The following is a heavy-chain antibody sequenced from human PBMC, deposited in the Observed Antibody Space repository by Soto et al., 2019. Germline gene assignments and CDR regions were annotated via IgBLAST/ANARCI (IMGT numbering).Heavy chain of an antibody. J-gene: IGHJ4*02. CDR1: GFTFSSNE. CDR2: ISSSGTTV. V-gene: IGHV3-48*03. D-gene: IGHD2-8*01. Sequence: EVQLVESGGDLVQPGGSLRLSCAASGFTFSSNEMNWIRQAPGKGLEWVSYISSSGTTVHYADAVKGRFTISRDNAKNSLFLKMNSLRAEDTALYYCARAGVYWGQGTLVTVSS. CDR3: ARAGVY.